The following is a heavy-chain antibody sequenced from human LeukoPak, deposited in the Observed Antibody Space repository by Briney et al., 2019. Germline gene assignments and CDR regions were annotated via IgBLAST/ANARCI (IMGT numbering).Heavy chain of an antibody. D-gene: IGHD6-13*01. J-gene: IGHJ4*02. CDR2: IYTSGST. Sequence: SETLSLTCTVSGGSISSYYWSWIRQPAGKGLEWIGRIYTSGSTNYNPSLKSRVTMSVDTSKNQFSLKLSSVTAADTAVYYCARHAAAAGPYYFDYWGQGTLVTVSS. V-gene: IGHV4-4*07. CDR1: GGSISSYY. CDR3: ARHAAAAGPYYFDY.